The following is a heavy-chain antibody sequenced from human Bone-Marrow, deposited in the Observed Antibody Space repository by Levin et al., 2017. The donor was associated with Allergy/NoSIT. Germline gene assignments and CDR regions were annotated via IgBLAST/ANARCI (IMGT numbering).Heavy chain of an antibody. CDR3: GRDRSIKNQDGDFWYYGMDG. CDR1: GGSISGHH. J-gene: IGHJ6*02. Sequence: SETLSLTCTVSGGSISGHHWSWIRQPPGKALEWIGNIHYSGTTKYNPSLKSRVTISVDTSKNQFSLKLSSVTAADTAVYYCGRDRSIKNQDGDFWYYGMDGWGQGTTVSVSS. CDR2: IHYSGTT. V-gene: IGHV4-59*11. D-gene: IGHD2-21*01.